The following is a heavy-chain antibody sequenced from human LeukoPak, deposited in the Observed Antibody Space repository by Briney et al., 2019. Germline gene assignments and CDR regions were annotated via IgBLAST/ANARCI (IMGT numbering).Heavy chain of an antibody. CDR3: RGYYYDSSGYYLVDY. CDR2: IRSKANSYAT. CDR1: GFTFSGSA. J-gene: IGHJ4*02. V-gene: IGHV3-73*01. Sequence: PGGSLRLSCAASGFTFSGSAMHWVRQASGKGLEWVGRIRSKANSYATAYAASVKGRFTISRDDSKNTAYLQMNSLETEDTAVYYCRGYYYDSSGYYLVDYWGQGTLVTVSS. D-gene: IGHD3-22*01.